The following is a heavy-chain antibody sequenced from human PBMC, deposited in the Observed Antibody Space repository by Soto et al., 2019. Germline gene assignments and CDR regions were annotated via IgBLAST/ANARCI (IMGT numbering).Heavy chain of an antibody. CDR1: GGSFSGYY. D-gene: IGHD2-15*01. CDR2: INHSGST. CDR3: ARPYRGVVVVAATPIESIDNGAFDI. Sequence: SETLSLTCAVYGGSFSGYYWSWIRQPPGKGLEWIGEINHSGSTNYNPSHKSRVTISVDTSKNQFSLKLSSVTAADTAVYYCARPYRGVVVVAATPIESIDNGAFDIWGQGTMVTVSS. J-gene: IGHJ3*02. V-gene: IGHV4-34*01.